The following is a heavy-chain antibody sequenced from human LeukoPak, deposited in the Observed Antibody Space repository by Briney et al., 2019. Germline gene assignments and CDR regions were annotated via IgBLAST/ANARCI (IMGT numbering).Heavy chain of an antibody. J-gene: IGHJ5*02. CDR2: IYHSGST. CDR1: GYSISSGYY. CDR3: ARGRSVVVPLDP. V-gene: IGHV4-38-2*02. D-gene: IGHD2-2*01. Sequence: SETLSLTCTVSGYSISSGYYWGWIRQPPGKGLEWIGSIYHSGSTYYNPSLKSRLTISVDTSKNQFSLKLSSVTAADTAVYYCARGRSVVVPLDPWGQGTLVTVSS.